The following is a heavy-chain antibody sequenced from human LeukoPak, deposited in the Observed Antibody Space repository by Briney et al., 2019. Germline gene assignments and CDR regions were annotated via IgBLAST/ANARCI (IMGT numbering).Heavy chain of an antibody. Sequence: SETLSLTCTVSGYSISSGYHWGWIRQPPGKGLEWIGNIYHSGSTYYNLSLKSRVTISVDTSKNQFSLKLRFVTAADTAVYYCARAPDGSWYFDYWGQGTLVTVSS. J-gene: IGHJ4*02. CDR2: IYHSGST. CDR3: ARAPDGSWYFDY. D-gene: IGHD6-13*01. V-gene: IGHV4-38-2*02. CDR1: GYSISSGYH.